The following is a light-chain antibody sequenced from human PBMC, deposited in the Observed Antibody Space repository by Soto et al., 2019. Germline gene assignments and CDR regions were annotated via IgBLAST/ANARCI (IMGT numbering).Light chain of an antibody. CDR3: QHYNGDSLMYT. CDR2: KAS. J-gene: IGKJ2*01. CDR1: QSISSW. V-gene: IGKV1-5*03. Sequence: DIQMTQSPSTLSASVGDRVTITCRASQSISSWLAWYQQKPGKAPMLLIYKASILKSWVPSRLSGSGSGTEFALNIGNLQPDDVATYYCQHYNGDSLMYTFGLGTKLEIK.